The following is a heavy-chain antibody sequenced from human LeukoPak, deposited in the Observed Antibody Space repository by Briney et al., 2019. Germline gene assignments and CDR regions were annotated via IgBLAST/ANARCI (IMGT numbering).Heavy chain of an antibody. D-gene: IGHD6-6*01. CDR2: ISSSSSYI. CDR3: ARDGIAARPFDY. CDR1: GFTFSSYS. Sequence: PGGSLRLSCAASGFTFSSYSMNWVRQAPGKGLEWVSSISSSSSYIYYADSVKGRFTISRDNAKNSLYLQMNSLRAEDTAVYYCARDGIAARPFDYWGQEPWSPSPQ. J-gene: IGHJ4*01. V-gene: IGHV3-21*01.